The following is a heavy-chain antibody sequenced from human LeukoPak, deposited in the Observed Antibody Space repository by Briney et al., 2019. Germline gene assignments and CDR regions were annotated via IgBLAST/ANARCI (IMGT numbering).Heavy chain of an antibody. V-gene: IGHV4-59*01. J-gene: IGHJ4*02. Sequence: SETLSLTCTVSGVSITNYYWSWIRQPPGEGLEWIGYVYHSGSTNYNPSHKSRVTVSVDMAKNQISLKMSSVTAADTAVFYCARSRVWSDYWGYFDYWGQGILVTVSS. CDR1: GVSITNYY. CDR2: VYHSGST. CDR3: ARSRVWSDYWGYFDY. D-gene: IGHD3-3*01.